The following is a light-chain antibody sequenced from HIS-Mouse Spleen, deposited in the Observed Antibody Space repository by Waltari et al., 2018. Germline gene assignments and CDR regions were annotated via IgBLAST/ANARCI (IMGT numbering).Light chain of an antibody. CDR2: DDS. J-gene: IGLJ1*01. V-gene: IGLV3-21*02. CDR1: NIGRKS. CDR3: QVWDSSSDRV. Sequence: SYVLTQPPSVSVAPGQTARITCGGNNIGRKSVHWDQQKPGQAPVLFVYDDSDRPSGIPERFSGSNSGNTATLTISRVEAGDEADYYCQVWDSSSDRVFGTGTKVTVL.